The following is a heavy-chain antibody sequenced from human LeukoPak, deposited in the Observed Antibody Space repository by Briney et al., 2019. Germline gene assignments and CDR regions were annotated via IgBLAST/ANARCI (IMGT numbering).Heavy chain of an antibody. CDR2: ITTSGPI. J-gene: IGHJ4*02. CDR3: ARNQGSGYSQSRFDY. CDR1: GFTFSSYG. V-gene: IGHV3-48*02. D-gene: IGHD3-22*01. Sequence: GGSLRLSCVASGFTFSSYGMSWVRQAPGKGLEWVSYITTSGPIYYADSVKGRFTISRDNDKSSLYLQMNSLRDEDTAVYYCARNQGSGYSQSRFDYWGQGTLVTVSS.